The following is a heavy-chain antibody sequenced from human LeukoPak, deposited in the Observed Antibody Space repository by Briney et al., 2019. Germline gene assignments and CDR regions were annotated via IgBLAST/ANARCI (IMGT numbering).Heavy chain of an antibody. V-gene: IGHV4-34*01. D-gene: IGHD1-7*01. CDR3: ARGPGTTD. CDR1: GGSFSGYY. CDR2: INHSGST. J-gene: IGHJ4*02. Sequence: SETLSLTCAVYGGSFSGYYWSWIRQPPGKGLEWIGEINHSGSTNYNPSLKSRVTISVDTSKNQFSLKLSSVTAADTAVYYCARGPGTTDWGQGTLVTASS.